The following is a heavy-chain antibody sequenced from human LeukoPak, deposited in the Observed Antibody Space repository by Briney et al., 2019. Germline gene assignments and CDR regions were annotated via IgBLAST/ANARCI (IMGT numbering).Heavy chain of an antibody. CDR3: ARGFGVPAAQ. J-gene: IGHJ4*02. D-gene: IGHD2-2*01. CDR2: IYTSGST. Sequence: SQTLSLTCTVSGGSISSGSYYWSRIRQPAGKGLEWIGRIYTSGSTNYNPSLKSRVTISVDTSKNQFSLKLSSVTAADTAVYYCARGFGVPAAQWGQGTLVTVSS. CDR1: GGSISSGSYY. V-gene: IGHV4-61*02.